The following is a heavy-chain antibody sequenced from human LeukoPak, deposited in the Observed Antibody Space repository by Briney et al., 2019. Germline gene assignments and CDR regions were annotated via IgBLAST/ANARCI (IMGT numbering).Heavy chain of an antibody. J-gene: IGHJ4*02. V-gene: IGHV4-31*03. D-gene: IGHD3-22*01. Sequence: SETLSLTCTVSGGSISSGGYYWSWIRQHPGKGLEWIGYIYYSGSTYYNPSLKSRVTISVDTSKNQFFLKLTSVTAADTAVYYCARSQMYSDYYDSSGYGLGDYWGQGTLVTVSS. CDR2: IYYSGST. CDR3: ARSQMYSDYYDSSGYGLGDY. CDR1: GGSISSGGYY.